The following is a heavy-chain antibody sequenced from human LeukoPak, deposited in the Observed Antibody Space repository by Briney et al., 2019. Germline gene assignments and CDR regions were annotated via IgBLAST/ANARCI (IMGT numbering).Heavy chain of an antibody. CDR2: IYYSGST. CDR3: ARSGGAYCGGDCYPYYYYGMDV. Sequence: SETLSLTCTVSGGSISSYYWSWIRQPPGKGLEWLGYIYYSGSTNYNPSLKSRVTISVDTSKNQFSLKLSSVTAADTAVYYCARSGGAYCGGDCYPYYYYGMDVWGQGTTVTVSS. CDR1: GGSISSYY. D-gene: IGHD2-21*02. J-gene: IGHJ6*02. V-gene: IGHV4-59*01.